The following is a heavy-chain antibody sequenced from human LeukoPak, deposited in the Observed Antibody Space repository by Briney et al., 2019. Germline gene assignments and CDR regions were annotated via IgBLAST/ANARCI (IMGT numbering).Heavy chain of an antibody. CDR3: AKARSSSWPYLES. J-gene: IGHJ4*02. CDR1: GFAFDDHT. D-gene: IGHD6-13*01. Sequence: PGGSLRLSCATSGFAFDDHTMHWVRQLPGKGLEWVSLISWEASTTYYADSVKDRFTISRDTNKNSLYLQMNSLRPEDTALYYCAKARSSSWPYLESWGQGTLVTVSS. V-gene: IGHV3-43*01. CDR2: ISWEASTT.